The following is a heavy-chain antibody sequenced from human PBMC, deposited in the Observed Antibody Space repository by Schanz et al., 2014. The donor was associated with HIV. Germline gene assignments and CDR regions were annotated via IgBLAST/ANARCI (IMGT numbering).Heavy chain of an antibody. J-gene: IGHJ4*02. Sequence: EVQLLESGGCLVQPGGSLRLSCTVSGFTFSRSAMTWVRQAPGKGLEWVSSIDIAGTLTYFADSVKGRFTISRDNSKNTVYLHMNSLRFEDTAFYYCAKEEVPNDYWGQGTLVTVSS. CDR1: GFTFSRSA. D-gene: IGHD3-10*01. CDR3: AKEEVPNDY. CDR2: IDIAGTLT. V-gene: IGHV3-23*03.